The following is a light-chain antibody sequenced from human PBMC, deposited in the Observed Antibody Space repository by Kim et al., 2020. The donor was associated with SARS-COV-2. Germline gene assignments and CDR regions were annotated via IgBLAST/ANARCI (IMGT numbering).Light chain of an antibody. V-gene: IGLV2-14*03. CDR2: DVS. CDR1: SSDVGGYNC. CDR3: SSYTSSSTYV. Sequence: GQAVTVSCAGTSSDVGGYNCVSGYQQHPGKAPELMIYDVSNRPSGVSNRFSGSKSGNTASLTISGLQAEDEADYYCSSYTSSSTYVFGTGTKVTVL. J-gene: IGLJ1*01.